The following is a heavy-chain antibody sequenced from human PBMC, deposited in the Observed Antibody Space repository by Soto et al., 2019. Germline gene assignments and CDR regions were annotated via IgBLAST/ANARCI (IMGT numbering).Heavy chain of an antibody. Sequence: QVQLVQSVAEVKKTGSSVKVSCKTSGGTFSTFGISWVRQAPGQGLEWMGGIIPFFGTAEYSQKFEDRITITADESTNTVYIDLRSLTSEDTAIYYCARTAPMDAGDKYYYDFWGQGALVTVSS. CDR3: ARTAPMDAGDKYYYDF. V-gene: IGHV1-69*01. CDR2: IIPFFGTA. CDR1: GGTFSTFG. J-gene: IGHJ4*02. D-gene: IGHD3-16*01.